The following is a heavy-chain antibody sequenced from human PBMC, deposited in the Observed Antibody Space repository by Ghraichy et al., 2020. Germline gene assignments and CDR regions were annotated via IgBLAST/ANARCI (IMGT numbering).Heavy chain of an antibody. CDR3: ASPVGYNWFDP. CDR1: GGSFSGYY. V-gene: IGHV4-34*01. D-gene: IGHD1-26*01. Sequence: SQILSLTCAVYGGSFSGYYWSWIRQPPGKGLEWIGEINHSGSTNYNPSLKSRVTISVDTSKNQFSLKLSSVTAADTAVYYCASPVGYNWFDPWGQGTLVTVSS. CDR2: INHSGST. J-gene: IGHJ5*02.